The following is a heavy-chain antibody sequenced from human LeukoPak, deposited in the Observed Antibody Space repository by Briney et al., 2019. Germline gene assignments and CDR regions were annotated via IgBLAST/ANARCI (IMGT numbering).Heavy chain of an antibody. CDR1: GFTFSSYT. D-gene: IGHD3-10*01. V-gene: IGHV3-21*01. Sequence: GGSLRLSCAASGFTFSSYTMNWVRQAPGKGLEWVSSISSSSSYIYYADSVKGRFTISRDDAKNSLYLQMNSLRGEDTALYYCARLHSGWFGVFDYWGQGTLVTVSS. CDR3: ARLHSGWFGVFDY. CDR2: ISSSSSYI. J-gene: IGHJ4*02.